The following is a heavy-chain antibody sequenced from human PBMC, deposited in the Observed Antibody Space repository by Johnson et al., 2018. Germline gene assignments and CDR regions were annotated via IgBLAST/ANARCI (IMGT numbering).Heavy chain of an antibody. V-gene: IGHV3-13*01. J-gene: IGHJ1*01. CDR3: ARGATYYDSRGYLGFQH. CDR1: GFTFSRYD. CDR2: IATTGDT. Sequence: VQLVQSGGDLVQPGGSLRLSCAASGFTFSRYDMHWVRQATGKGLEWVSVIATTGDTYYPGSVKGRFTISRENAKNSLYLQMNSLGAGDTAVYYCARGATYYDSRGYLGFQHWGQGTLVTVS. D-gene: IGHD3-22*01.